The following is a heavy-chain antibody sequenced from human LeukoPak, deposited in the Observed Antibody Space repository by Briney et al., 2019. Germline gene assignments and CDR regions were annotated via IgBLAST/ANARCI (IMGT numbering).Heavy chain of an antibody. Sequence: PSETLSLTCTVSGGSISSYYWSWLRQPPGKGLEGIGDIYYSGSTNYNPSLESRVTISLDTSMNQFSLKLSSVTAADTAVYYCARSFAGGSGYSYFDYWGQGILVTVSS. D-gene: IGHD3-3*01. J-gene: IGHJ4*02. CDR2: IYYSGST. CDR1: GGSISSYY. V-gene: IGHV4-59*08. CDR3: ARSFAGGSGYSYFDY.